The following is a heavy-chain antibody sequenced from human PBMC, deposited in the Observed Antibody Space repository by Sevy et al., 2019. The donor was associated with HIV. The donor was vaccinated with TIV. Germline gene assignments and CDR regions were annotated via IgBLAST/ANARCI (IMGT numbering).Heavy chain of an antibody. CDR1: GFTLTNEF. D-gene: IGHD2-15*01. Sequence: MQLGGPLRLSCAVSGFTLTNEFFSWVRQAPGKGLEWVAVVYSGGATYYADSVKGRFTISRDKSKSTLYLQMKSLRAEDTAVYYCARVGYCRGGTCFSGFYYAMDVWGQGTTVTVSS. CDR2: VYSGGAT. V-gene: IGHV3-53*01. J-gene: IGHJ6*02. CDR3: ARVGYCRGGTCFSGFYYAMDV.